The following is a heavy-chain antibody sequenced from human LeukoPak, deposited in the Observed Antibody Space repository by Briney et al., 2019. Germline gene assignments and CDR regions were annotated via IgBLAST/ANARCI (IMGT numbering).Heavy chain of an antibody. Sequence: GGSLRLSCAASGFTFSSYAMSWVRQAPGKGLEWVSSIGGSGGSTYYADSVKGRSTISRDTSKNTLYLQMNSPRAEDTAVYYCAKYRGFGDSYDSWGQGTLVTVSS. D-gene: IGHD3-10*01. CDR1: GFTFSSYA. J-gene: IGHJ4*02. V-gene: IGHV3-23*01. CDR2: IGGSGGST. CDR3: AKYRGFGDSYDS.